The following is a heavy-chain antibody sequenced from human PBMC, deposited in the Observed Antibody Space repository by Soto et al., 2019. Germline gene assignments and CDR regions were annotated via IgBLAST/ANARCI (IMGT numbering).Heavy chain of an antibody. J-gene: IGHJ4*02. CDR2: ISYSGST. D-gene: IGHD5-12*01. CDR3: ARQWGYNFDY. Sequence: PSETLSLTCTVSGGSISSYYWSWIRQPPGKGLEWIGCISYSGSTNYNPSLKSRVTISVDTSKNQFSLKLSSVTAADTAVYYCARQWGYNFDYWGQGTLVTVSS. V-gene: IGHV4-59*08. CDR1: GGSISSYY.